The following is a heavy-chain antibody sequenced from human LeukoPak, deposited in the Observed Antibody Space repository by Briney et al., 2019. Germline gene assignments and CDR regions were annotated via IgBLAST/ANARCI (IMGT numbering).Heavy chain of an antibody. J-gene: IGHJ3*01. CDR2: IFYSGST. D-gene: IGHD3-10*01. CDR1: GGSINSSNNY. V-gene: IGHV4-39*01. CDR3: ARHIGFDAFDL. Sequence: SETLSLTCTVSGGSINSSNNYCGWIRQPPGKGLEWIGTIFYSGSTYYNPSLKSRVTISGDTYQNQFSLKLSSVTAADTAVYYCARHIGFDAFDLGGQGTMVTVSS.